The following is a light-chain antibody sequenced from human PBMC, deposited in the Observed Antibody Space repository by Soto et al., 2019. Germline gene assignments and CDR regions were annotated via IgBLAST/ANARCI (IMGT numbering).Light chain of an antibody. CDR2: DVS. CDR3: SSYTSSSSYV. J-gene: IGLJ1*01. V-gene: IGLV2-14*03. CDR1: SSDVGVYNY. Sequence: QSVLTQPASVSGSPGQSITISCTGTSSDVGVYNYVSWFQQHPGKAPKLMVYDVSNRPSGVSNRFSGSKSGNTASLTISGLQAEDEADYCCSSYTSSSSYVFGTGTKVTVL.